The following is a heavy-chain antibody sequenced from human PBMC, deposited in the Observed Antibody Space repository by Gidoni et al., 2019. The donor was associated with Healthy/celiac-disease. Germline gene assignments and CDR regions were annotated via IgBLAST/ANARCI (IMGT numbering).Heavy chain of an antibody. CDR1: GGTFRSYA. V-gene: IGHV1-69*06. Sequence: QLQLVQSGAEVKKPGSSVKVSCKASGGTFRSYAISWVRQAPGQGLEWMGGISPIFGTANYAQKFQGRVTITADKSTSTAYMELSSLRSEDTAVYYCARDAIEYSSSGAYFDYWGQGTLVTVSS. J-gene: IGHJ4*02. D-gene: IGHD6-6*01. CDR3: ARDAIEYSSSGAYFDY. CDR2: ISPIFGTA.